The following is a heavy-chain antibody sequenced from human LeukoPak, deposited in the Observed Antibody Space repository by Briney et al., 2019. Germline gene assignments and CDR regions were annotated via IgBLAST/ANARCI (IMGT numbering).Heavy chain of an antibody. D-gene: IGHD7-27*01. CDR1: GFTFSSYS. CDR2: ITSSSSTI. Sequence: GESLRLSCAASGFTFSSYSMNWVRQAPGKGLEWVSYITSSSSTIYYADSVKGRFTISRDNAKNSLYLQMNNLRDEDTAVYYCARDPHNWGWGQGTLVTVSS. J-gene: IGHJ4*02. CDR3: ARDPHNWG. V-gene: IGHV3-48*02.